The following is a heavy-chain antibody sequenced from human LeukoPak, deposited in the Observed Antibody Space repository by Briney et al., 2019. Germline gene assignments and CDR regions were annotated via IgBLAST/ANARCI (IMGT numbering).Heavy chain of an antibody. CDR1: GYTYTSYG. Sequence: ASVKVSCKASGYTYTSYGISWVRQAPGQGLEWMGWISAYNGNTNYAQKLQGRVTMTTDTSTSTAYMQLRSLRSEDTAVYYCARGRPDYVWGSYRRDFDYWGQGTLVTVSS. V-gene: IGHV1-18*01. CDR2: ISAYNGNT. D-gene: IGHD3-16*02. J-gene: IGHJ4*02. CDR3: ARGRPDYVWGSYRRDFDY.